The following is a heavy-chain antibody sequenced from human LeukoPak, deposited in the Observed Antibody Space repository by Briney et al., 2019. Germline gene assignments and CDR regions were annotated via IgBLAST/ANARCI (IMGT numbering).Heavy chain of an antibody. D-gene: IGHD3-10*01. Sequence: SETLSLTCAVSGGSISSNSYYWGWIRQPPGKGLEWIGSIYYSGSTYYNPSLKSRVTISVDTSKNQSSLKLNSVTAADTAVYYCAREIEGSGSYYRSYYYMDVWGKGTTVTIYS. CDR1: GGSISSNSYY. CDR3: AREIEGSGSYYRSYYYMDV. CDR2: IYYSGST. J-gene: IGHJ6*03. V-gene: IGHV4-39*02.